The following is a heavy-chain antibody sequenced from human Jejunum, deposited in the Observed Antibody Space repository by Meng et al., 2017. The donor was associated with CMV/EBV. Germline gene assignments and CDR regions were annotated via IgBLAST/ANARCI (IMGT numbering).Heavy chain of an antibody. D-gene: IGHD3-22*01. J-gene: IGHJ3*02. CDR3: ARDRDSSGWRGAFDI. CDR1: GYTFTKYY. Sequence: GYTFTKYYMHWVRQAPGQGLEWMGIINSGGGSTSYAQKFQGRVTMTRDTSTSTVYMELSSLKSEDTAVYYCARDRDSSGWRGAFDIWGQGTMVTVSS. V-gene: IGHV1-46*01. CDR2: INSGGGST.